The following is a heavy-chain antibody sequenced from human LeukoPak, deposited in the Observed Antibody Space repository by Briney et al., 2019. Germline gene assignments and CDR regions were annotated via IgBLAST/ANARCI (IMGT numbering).Heavy chain of an antibody. J-gene: IGHJ4*02. CDR3: ARRRRPTIFGVVTHFDY. CDR2: IYYSGST. CDR1: GGSISSGGYY. D-gene: IGHD3-3*01. V-gene: IGHV4-31*03. Sequence: ASETLSLTCTVSGGSISSGGYYWSWIRQHPGKGLEWIGYIYYSGSTYYNPSLKSRVTISVDTSKNQFSLKLSSVTAADTAVYYCARRRRPTIFGVVTHFDYWGQGTLVTVSS.